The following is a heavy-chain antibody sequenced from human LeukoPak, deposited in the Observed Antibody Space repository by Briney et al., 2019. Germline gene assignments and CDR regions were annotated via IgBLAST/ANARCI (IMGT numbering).Heavy chain of an antibody. V-gene: IGHV3-53*01. Sequence: GGSLRLSCAASGFTFSSYGMSWVRQAPGKGLEWVSFIYSDNTHYSYSVKGRVTISRDNSKNTLYLQMNSLRAEDTAVYYCARRAGAYSHPYDYWGQGTLVTVSS. CDR2: IYSDNT. D-gene: IGHD4/OR15-4a*01. CDR3: ARRAGAYSHPYDY. J-gene: IGHJ4*02. CDR1: GFTFSSYG.